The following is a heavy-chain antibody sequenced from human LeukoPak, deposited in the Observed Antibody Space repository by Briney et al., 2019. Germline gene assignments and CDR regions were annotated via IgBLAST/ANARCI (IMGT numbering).Heavy chain of an antibody. D-gene: IGHD4-23*01. Sequence: PSETLSLTCAVYGGSFSGYYWSWIRQPPGKGLEWIGEINHSGSTNYNPSLKSRVTISVDTSKNQFSLKLSSVTAADTAVYYCARGSDYGGILFDCWGQGTLVTVSS. J-gene: IGHJ4*02. CDR2: INHSGST. CDR3: ARGSDYGGILFDC. CDR1: GGSFSGYY. V-gene: IGHV4-34*01.